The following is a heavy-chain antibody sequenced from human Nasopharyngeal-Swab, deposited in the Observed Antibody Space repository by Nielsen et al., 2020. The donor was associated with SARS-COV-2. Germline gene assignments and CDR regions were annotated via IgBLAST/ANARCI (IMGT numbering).Heavy chain of an antibody. Sequence: GESLKISCAASGFTFSSYAMHWVRQAPGKGLEWVAVISYDGSNKYYADSVKGRFTISRDNSKNTLYLQMNSLRAEDTAVYYCARDPGGLIGDYFDYWGQGTLVTVSS. CDR3: ARDPGGLIGDYFDY. CDR1: GFTFSSYA. V-gene: IGHV3-30-3*01. J-gene: IGHJ4*02. D-gene: IGHD1-1*01. CDR2: ISYDGSNK.